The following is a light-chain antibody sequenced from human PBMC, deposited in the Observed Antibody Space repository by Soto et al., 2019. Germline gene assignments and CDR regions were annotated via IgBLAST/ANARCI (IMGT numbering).Light chain of an antibody. V-gene: IGLV1-40*01. CDR3: QSYDSRLSGWV. J-gene: IGLJ3*02. Sequence: QSVLTQPPSVSGAPGQRVTISCTESSSNIGAGYDVHWYQQLPGAAPKLLIYRNTNRPSGVPDRFSGSKSGTSASLAITGLQAEDESDYYCQSYDSRLSGWVFGGGTKLTVL. CDR2: RNT. CDR1: SSNIGAGYD.